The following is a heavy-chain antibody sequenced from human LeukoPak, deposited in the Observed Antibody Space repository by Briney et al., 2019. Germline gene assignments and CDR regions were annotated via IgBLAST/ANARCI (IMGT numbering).Heavy chain of an antibody. J-gene: IGHJ6*02. CDR3: ARRATVTTLSAQYYYYAMDV. CDR2: MYYSGST. D-gene: IGHD4-17*01. V-gene: IGHV4-59*08. CDR1: GGSFSTNY. Sequence: SETLSLTCTVSGGSFSTNYWSWFRQPPGKGLEWVGYMYYSGSTNYNPSLKSRVTISVDTSKNQFSLKLSSVTAADTAVYYCARRATVTTLSAQYYYYAMDVWGQGTTVTVSS.